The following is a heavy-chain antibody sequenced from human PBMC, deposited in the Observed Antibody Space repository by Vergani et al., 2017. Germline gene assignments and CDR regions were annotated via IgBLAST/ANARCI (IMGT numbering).Heavy chain of an antibody. V-gene: IGHV4-34*01. D-gene: IGHD2-2*01. J-gene: IGHJ4*02. CDR3: ARGRHCSSTSCYHPRPYFDY. CDR2: INHSGST. CDR1: GGSFSGYY. Sequence: QVQLQQWGAGLLKPSETLSLTCAVYGGSFSGYYWSWIRQPPGKGLEWIGEINHSGSTNYNPSLKSRVTISVDTSKNQFSLKLSSVTAADTAVYYCARGRHCSSTSCYHPRPYFDYWGQGTLVTVSS.